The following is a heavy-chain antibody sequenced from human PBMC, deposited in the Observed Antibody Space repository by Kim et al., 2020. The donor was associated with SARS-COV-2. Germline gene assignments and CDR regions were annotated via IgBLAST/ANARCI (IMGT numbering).Heavy chain of an antibody. V-gene: IGHV5-51*01. CDR1: GYSFSNYW. D-gene: IGHD2-21*02. CDR2: IYPGNSAT. J-gene: IGHJ4*02. Sequence: GESLKISCKGSGYSFSNYWIGWVRQMPGKGLEWMGIIYPGNSATRYSPSFQGQVTISADKSISTAYLQWSSLKASDTAMYYCARHSGAYCGADCYSPSDYWGQGPWSPSPQ. CDR3: ARHSGAYCGADCYSPSDY.